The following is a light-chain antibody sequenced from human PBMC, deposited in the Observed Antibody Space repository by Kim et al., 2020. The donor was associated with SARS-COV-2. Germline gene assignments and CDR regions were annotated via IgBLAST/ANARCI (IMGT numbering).Light chain of an antibody. J-gene: IGLJ2*01. CDR2: GKN. V-gene: IGLV3-19*01. Sequence: VALGQTVRITCQGDSLRSYYASWYQQKPGQAPVLVIYGKNNRPSGIPDRFSGSSSGNTASLTITGAQAEDEADYYCNSRDSSGSVVFGGGTKLTVL. CDR1: SLRSYY. CDR3: NSRDSSGSVV.